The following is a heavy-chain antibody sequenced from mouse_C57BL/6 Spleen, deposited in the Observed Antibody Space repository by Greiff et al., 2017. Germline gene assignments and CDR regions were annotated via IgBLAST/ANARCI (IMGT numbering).Heavy chain of an antibody. Sequence: QVQLQQPGAELVRPGSSVKLSCKASGYTFTSYWMHWVKQRPIQGLEWIGNIDPSDSETHYNQKFKDKATLTVDKSSSTAYMQLSSLTSEDSAVXYCARVGVYYDSSYIDYWGQGTTLTVSS. CDR3: ARVGVYYDSSYIDY. CDR2: IDPSDSET. CDR1: GYTFTSYW. D-gene: IGHD1-1*01. J-gene: IGHJ2*01. V-gene: IGHV1-52*01.